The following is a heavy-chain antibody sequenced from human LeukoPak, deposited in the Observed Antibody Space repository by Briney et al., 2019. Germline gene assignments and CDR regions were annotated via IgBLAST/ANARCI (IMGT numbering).Heavy chain of an antibody. CDR1: GGSISSGGYY. V-gene: IGHV4-30-2*01. J-gene: IGHJ4*02. CDR2: IYHSGST. CDR3: ARLGLLPAAAGTYDFDY. D-gene: IGHD6-13*01. Sequence: SETLSLTCTVSGGSISSGGYYWSWIRQPPGKGLEWIGYIYHSGSTYYNPSLKSRVTISVDRSKNQFSLKLSSVTAADTAVYYCARLGLLPAAAGTYDFDYWGQGTLVTVSS.